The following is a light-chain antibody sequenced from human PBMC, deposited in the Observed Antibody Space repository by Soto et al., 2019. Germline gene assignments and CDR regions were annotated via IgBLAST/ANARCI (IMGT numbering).Light chain of an antibody. J-gene: IGKJ5*01. CDR2: DAS. CDR3: QQRSNWPPVIT. Sequence: EIVLTQSPATLSLSPGERATLSCRAGQSFSSDLAWYQQKPGQAPRLLIYDASKRATGIPARFSGRGAGTEFTLTISSLEPEDVAVYYCQQRSNWPPVITFGQGTRLEIK. V-gene: IGKV3-11*01. CDR1: QSFSSD.